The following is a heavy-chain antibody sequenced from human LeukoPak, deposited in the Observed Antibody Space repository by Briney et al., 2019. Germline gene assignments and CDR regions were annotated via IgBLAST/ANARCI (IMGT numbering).Heavy chain of an antibody. D-gene: IGHD2-21*02. CDR2: INEDGSYK. J-gene: IGHJ4*02. Sequence: PGGSLRLSCAASGFMFRSNWMSWVRLAPGKGLEWVANINEDGSYKCHADPVKGRLTISRDNAKNSLYLQMNSLRADDTAVYYCAREATRGGDNDYWGQGTRVIVSS. CDR1: GFMFRSNW. V-gene: IGHV3-7*01. CDR3: AREATRGGDNDY.